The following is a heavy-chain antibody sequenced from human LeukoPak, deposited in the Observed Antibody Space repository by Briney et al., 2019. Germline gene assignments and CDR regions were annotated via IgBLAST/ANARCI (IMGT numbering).Heavy chain of an antibody. CDR2: ISSSSTI. Sequence: PGGSLRLSCAASGFTFSSYAMNWVRQAPGKGLEWVSYISSSSTIYYADSVKGRFTISRDNAKNSLYLQMNSLRAEDTAVYYCARDVIGSGSYYGDYYYYGMDVWGQGTTVTVSS. J-gene: IGHJ6*02. CDR3: ARDVIGSGSYYGDYYYYGMDV. D-gene: IGHD1-26*01. V-gene: IGHV3-48*04. CDR1: GFTFSSYA.